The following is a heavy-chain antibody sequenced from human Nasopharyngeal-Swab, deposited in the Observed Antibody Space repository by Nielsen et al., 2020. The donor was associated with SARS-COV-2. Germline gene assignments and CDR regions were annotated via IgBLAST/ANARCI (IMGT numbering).Heavy chain of an antibody. D-gene: IGHD3-10*01. Sequence: GESLKISCEASGYPFFGYWIGWVRQLPGRGLEWVGIIYPDDSRVAYSPSFQGLVTLSVDKSIDTACLQWSSLKASDTAMYYCARGRAWFGEKHDYWGQGTLVTVSS. CDR3: ARGRAWFGEKHDY. CDR2: IYPDDSRV. J-gene: IGHJ4*02. CDR1: GYPFFGYW. V-gene: IGHV5-51*01.